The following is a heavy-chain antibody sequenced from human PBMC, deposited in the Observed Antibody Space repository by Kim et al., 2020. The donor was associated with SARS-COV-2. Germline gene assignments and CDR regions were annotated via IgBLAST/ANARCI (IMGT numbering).Heavy chain of an antibody. CDR2: FTDSGIT. V-gene: IGHV4-59*01. CDR3: AVEVIYFGDGTNLCDY. D-gene: IGHD3-16*01. Sequence: SKTLSLTCNVSVGSMSGDFWSWIRQSPRTVLEWIGSFTDSGITNYTPTLKGRFTISADTSKNHFSLKLRSVAAAETDVYYWAVEVIYFGDGTNLCDYWGQGTLVTVSS. CDR1: VGSMSGDF. J-gene: IGHJ4*02.